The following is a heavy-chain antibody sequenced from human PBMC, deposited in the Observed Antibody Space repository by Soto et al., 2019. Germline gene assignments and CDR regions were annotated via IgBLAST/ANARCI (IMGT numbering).Heavy chain of an antibody. J-gene: IGHJ5*02. Sequence: SETLSLTCTVSGDSISDNSYSWGWIRQPPGQGLEWIGLFYYSGSTNYNPSLKSRVTISVDTSKNQFSLKLSSVTAADTAVYYCARGRDGLPIAAAGTRWFDPWGQGTLVTVSS. CDR2: FYYSGST. D-gene: IGHD6-13*01. V-gene: IGHV4-39*07. CDR3: ARGRDGLPIAAAGTRWFDP. CDR1: GDSISDNSYS.